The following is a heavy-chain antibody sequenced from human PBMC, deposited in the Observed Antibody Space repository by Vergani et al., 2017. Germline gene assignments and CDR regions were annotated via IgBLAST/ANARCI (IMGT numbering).Heavy chain of an antibody. V-gene: IGHV1-8*03. CDR3: ARGRMGAYGSAPYFFY. CDR2: MNPNSGNT. Sequence: QVQLVQSGAEVKKPGASVKVSCKASGYTFTSYDINWVRQATGQGLEWMGWMNPNSGNTGYAQKFQGRVTITRNTSISTAYMELSSLRSEDTAVYYCARGRMGAYGSAPYFFYWGQGTLVTVSS. J-gene: IGHJ4*02. CDR1: GYTFTSYD. D-gene: IGHD3-10*01.